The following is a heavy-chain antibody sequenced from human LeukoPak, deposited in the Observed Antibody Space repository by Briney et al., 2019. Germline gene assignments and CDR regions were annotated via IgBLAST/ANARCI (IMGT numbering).Heavy chain of an antibody. V-gene: IGHV3-11*04. CDR2: ISSSGSTI. CDR3: ARETAVAGQYYFDY. CDR1: GFTFSDYY. D-gene: IGHD6-19*01. Sequence: GGSLRLSCAASGFTFSDYYMSWIRQAPGKGLEWVSYISSSGSTIYYADSVKGRFTISRDNSKNTLYLQMNSLRAEDTAVYYCARETAVAGQYYFDYWGQGTLVTVSS. J-gene: IGHJ4*02.